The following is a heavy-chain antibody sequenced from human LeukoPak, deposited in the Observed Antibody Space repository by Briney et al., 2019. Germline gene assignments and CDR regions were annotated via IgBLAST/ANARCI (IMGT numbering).Heavy chain of an antibody. V-gene: IGHV4-34*01. D-gene: IGHD6-19*01. CDR2: INHSGST. CDR3: AKGEEQWLEWYFDL. CDR1: GGSFSGYY. Sequence: SETLSLTCAVYGGSFSGYYWSWIRQPPGKGLEWIGEINHSGSTNYNPSLKSRVTISVDTSKNQFSLKLSSVTAADTAVYHCAKGEEQWLEWYFDLWGRGTLVTVSS. J-gene: IGHJ2*01.